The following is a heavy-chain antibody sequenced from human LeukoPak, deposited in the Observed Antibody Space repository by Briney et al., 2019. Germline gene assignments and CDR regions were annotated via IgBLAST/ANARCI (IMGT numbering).Heavy chain of an antibody. CDR1: GFTFSISA. Sequence: AGGSLRLSCAASGFTFSISAMSWVRQAQGKRLEWVSGISGSVVSTYYADSVKGRFTISRDNSKNTLYLQMNSLRAEDTAVYYCAPRVVGSAPFDYWGQGTLVTVSS. D-gene: IGHD2-15*01. J-gene: IGHJ4*02. V-gene: IGHV3-23*01. CDR2: ISGSVVST. CDR3: APRVVGSAPFDY.